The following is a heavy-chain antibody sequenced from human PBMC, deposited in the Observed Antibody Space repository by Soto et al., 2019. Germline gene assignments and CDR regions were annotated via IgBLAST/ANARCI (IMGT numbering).Heavy chain of an antibody. Sequence: PSETLSLTCAVYGGSFSGYYWSWIRQPPGKGLEWIGEINHSGSTNYNPSLKSRVTIPVDTSKNQFSLKLSSVTAADTAVYYCATMVRGVINPFDYWGQGTLVTVSS. D-gene: IGHD3-10*01. CDR2: INHSGST. J-gene: IGHJ4*02. CDR3: ATMVRGVINPFDY. CDR1: GGSFSGYY. V-gene: IGHV4-34*01.